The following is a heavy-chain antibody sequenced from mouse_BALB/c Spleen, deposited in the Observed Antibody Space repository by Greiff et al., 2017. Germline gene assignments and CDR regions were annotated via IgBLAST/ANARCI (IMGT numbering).Heavy chain of an antibody. CDR1: GFTFSSYT. Sequence: EVKLVESGGGLVQPGGSLKLSCAASGFTFSSYTMSWVRQTPEKRLEWVAYISNGGGSTYYPDTVKGRFTISRDNAKNTLYLQMGSLKSEDTAMYYCARQITTVVAFYWYFDVWGAGTTVTVSS. CDR2: ISNGGGST. J-gene: IGHJ1*01. CDR3: ARQITTVVAFYWYFDV. V-gene: IGHV5-12-2*01. D-gene: IGHD1-1*01.